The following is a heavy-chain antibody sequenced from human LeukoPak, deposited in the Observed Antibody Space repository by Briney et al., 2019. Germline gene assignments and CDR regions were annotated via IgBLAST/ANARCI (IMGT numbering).Heavy chain of an antibody. J-gene: IGHJ4*02. V-gene: IGHV3-7*01. CDR1: GFTFSSYW. CDR3: ARDRGRNSFDY. D-gene: IGHD1-14*01. Sequence: GGSLRLSCAASGFTFSSYWMSWVRQAPGKGLEWVANIKQDGSEKYYVDSVKGRFTISRDNAKNSLYLQLTSLRAEDTALYYCARDRGRNSFDYWGQGTLVSVSS. CDR2: IKQDGSEK.